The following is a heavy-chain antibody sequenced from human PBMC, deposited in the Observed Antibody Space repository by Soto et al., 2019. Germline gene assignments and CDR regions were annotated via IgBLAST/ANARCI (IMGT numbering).Heavy chain of an antibody. D-gene: IGHD1-20*01. CDR2: SYYSGTT. CDR1: VSSIVVHIYD. J-gene: IGHJ4*02. CDR3: KRPYNCNDNYLEQ. Sequence: SSETRSLTCTFSVSSIVVHIYDWTWIREPPWNGLEWIVSSYYSGTTYFNPSLKIRATISFDTSKNQFSLRLTSVTAAEKAIYYCKRPYNCNDNYLEQWGPGDLVHVSS. V-gene: IGHV4-39*01.